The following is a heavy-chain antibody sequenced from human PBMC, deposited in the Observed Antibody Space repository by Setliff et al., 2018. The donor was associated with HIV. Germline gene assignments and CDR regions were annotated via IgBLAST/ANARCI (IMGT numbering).Heavy chain of an antibody. V-gene: IGHV1-2*02. CDR2: INPTSGDT. D-gene: IGHD3-9*01. CDR1: GYTFTGYF. CDR3: ATLDQDFHRSAFDTFDI. J-gene: IGHJ3*02. Sequence: VASVKVSCKTSGYTFTGYFMHWVRQAPRQGLEWMGWINPTSGDTNYAQKFQGRLTMTRDTSINTAYMELSRLTSDDTAVHYCATLDQDFHRSAFDTFDIWGQGTMVTVSS.